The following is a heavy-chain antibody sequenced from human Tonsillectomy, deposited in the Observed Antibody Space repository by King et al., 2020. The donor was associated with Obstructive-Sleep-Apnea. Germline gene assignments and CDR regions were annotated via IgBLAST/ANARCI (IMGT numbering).Heavy chain of an antibody. CDR1: GFTVSGNY. CDR2: IYSGGST. J-gene: IGHJ4*02. V-gene: IGHV3-66*01. CDR3: ARAHDNYDSSGYYVGYFDY. Sequence: VQLVESGGDLVQPGGSLRLSCAASGFTVSGNYMSWVRQAPGKGLEWVSVIYSGGSTYYAGSVKGRFTISRDTYKNTLSLQMNSLRAEDTAVYYCARAHDNYDSSGYYVGYFDYWGQGTLVTVSS. D-gene: IGHD3-22*01.